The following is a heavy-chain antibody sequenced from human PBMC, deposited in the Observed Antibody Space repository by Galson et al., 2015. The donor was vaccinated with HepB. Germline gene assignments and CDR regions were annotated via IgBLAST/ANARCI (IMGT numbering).Heavy chain of an antibody. CDR2: ISSSSNYI. Sequence: LRLSCAASGFTFSSSTMTWVRQAPGKGLEWVSSISSSSNYIYYADSVQGRFTISRDNANNSLYLQINSLRAEDTAVYYCARDGPYDILTGYYDYWGQGTLVTVSS. D-gene: IGHD3-9*01. V-gene: IGHV3-21*01. CDR1: GFTFSSST. CDR3: ARDGPYDILTGYYDY. J-gene: IGHJ4*02.